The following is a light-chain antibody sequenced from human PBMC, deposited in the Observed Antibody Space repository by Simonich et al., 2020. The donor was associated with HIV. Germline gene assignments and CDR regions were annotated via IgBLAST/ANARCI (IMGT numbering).Light chain of an antibody. J-gene: IGLJ3*02. Sequence: QSVLTQPPSVSGAPGQRVTISCTGSSSNIGAGYDVHWYQQLPGTAPKPRIYGNSNRPSGVPDRFSGSKSGTSASLAISGLRSEDEADYYCAAWDDSLSGQVFGGGTKLTVL. V-gene: IGLV1-40*01. CDR2: GNS. CDR1: SSNIGAGYD. CDR3: AAWDDSLSGQV.